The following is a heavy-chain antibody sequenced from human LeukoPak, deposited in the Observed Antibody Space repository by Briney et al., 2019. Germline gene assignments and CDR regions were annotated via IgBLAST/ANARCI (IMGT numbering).Heavy chain of an antibody. V-gene: IGHV4-39*07. Sequence: KPSETLSLTCTASGGSISSSSYYWGWIRQPPGKGLEWIGSIHYSGSTNYNPSLKSRVTTSVDTSKNQFSLKLSSVTAADTAVYYCARGFWSRYYDYWGQGTLVTVSS. CDR2: IHYSGST. J-gene: IGHJ4*02. CDR1: GGSISSSSYY. CDR3: ARGFWSRYYDY. D-gene: IGHD2-8*02.